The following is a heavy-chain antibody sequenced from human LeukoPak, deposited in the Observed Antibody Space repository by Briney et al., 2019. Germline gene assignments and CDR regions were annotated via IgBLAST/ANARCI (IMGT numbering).Heavy chain of an antibody. V-gene: IGHV3-21*01. CDR3: AREGPSDAFDI. CDR2: ISSSSSYI. CDR1: GFTFSSYS. J-gene: IGHJ3*02. Sequence: PGGSLRLSCAASGFTFSSYSMNWVRQAPGKGLEWVSSISSSSSYIYYADSVRGRFTISRDNAKNSLYLQMNSLRAEDTAVYYCAREGPSDAFDIWGQGTMVTVSS.